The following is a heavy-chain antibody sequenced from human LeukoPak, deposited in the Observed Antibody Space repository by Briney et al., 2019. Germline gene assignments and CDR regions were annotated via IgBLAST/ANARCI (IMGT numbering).Heavy chain of an antibody. CDR3: TTETHSDKYVFDY. D-gene: IGHD1-26*01. CDR1: GLTFSNAW. CDR2: IKSKSDGGTT. Sequence: GGSLRLSCVASGLTFSNAWISWVRQAPGKGLEWVGRIKSKSDGGTTDLAAPVRGGFGISRDDSQNTVYLQMNSPKTENTAMYYCTTETHSDKYVFDYWGQGTLVTVSS. J-gene: IGHJ4*02. V-gene: IGHV3-15*05.